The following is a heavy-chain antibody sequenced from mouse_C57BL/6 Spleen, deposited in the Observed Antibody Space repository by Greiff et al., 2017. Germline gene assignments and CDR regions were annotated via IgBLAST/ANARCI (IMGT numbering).Heavy chain of an antibody. CDR1: GYTFTSYW. Sequence: QVQLQQPGAELVKPGASVKMSCKASGYTFTSYWITWVKQRPGQGLEWIGDIYPGSGSTNYNEKFKSKATLTVDTSSSTAYLQLSSLTSEDSAVYYCARGQLRLRNWFAYWGQGTLVTVSA. J-gene: IGHJ3*01. CDR2: IYPGSGST. D-gene: IGHD3-2*02. CDR3: ARGQLRLRNWFAY. V-gene: IGHV1-55*01.